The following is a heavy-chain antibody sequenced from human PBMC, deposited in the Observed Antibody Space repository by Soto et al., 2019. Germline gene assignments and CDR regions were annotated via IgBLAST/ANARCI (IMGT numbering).Heavy chain of an antibody. V-gene: IGHV4-31*03. D-gene: IGHD4-17*01. CDR3: ARARLRAVYAFDF. CDR1: GVSITSGAYY. J-gene: IGHJ3*01. CDR2: IYYNGNT. Sequence: PSETLSLTCTLSGVSITSGAYYWTWVRQHPGKGLEWIGYIYYNGNTYFSPSLKSRLTISIDTSKNQFSLKLSSVIAADTAMYYCARARLRAVYAFDFWGQGTMVTVSS.